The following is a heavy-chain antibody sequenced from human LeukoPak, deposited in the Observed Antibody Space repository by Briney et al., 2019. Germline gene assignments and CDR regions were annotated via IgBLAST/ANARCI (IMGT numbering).Heavy chain of an antibody. CDR1: GFTFSTYS. D-gene: IGHD1-1*01. Sequence: GGSLRLSCAASGFTFSTYSMNWVRQAPGKGLEWVSYITSSSSTIYYADSVRGRFTISRDNAKNSLYLQMNSLRAEDTAVYYCASKGGNDWEYFFDYWGQGTLVTVSS. J-gene: IGHJ4*02. V-gene: IGHV3-48*01. CDR3: ASKGGNDWEYFFDY. CDR2: ITSSSSTI.